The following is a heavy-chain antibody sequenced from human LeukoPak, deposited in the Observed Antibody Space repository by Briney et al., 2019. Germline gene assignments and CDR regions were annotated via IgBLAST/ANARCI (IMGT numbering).Heavy chain of an antibody. Sequence: GGSLRLSCAASGLTFSSHWMSWVRQAPGQGREWVANISPDGDRENYVDSVKGRFSISRDNAKNSLFLQMHSLRAEDTAVYYCASKFPYCSGGSCALGGPGTLVTVSS. D-gene: IGHD2-15*01. V-gene: IGHV3-7*01. CDR3: ASKFPYCSGGSCAL. CDR2: ISPDGDRE. J-gene: IGHJ4*02. CDR1: GLTFSSHW.